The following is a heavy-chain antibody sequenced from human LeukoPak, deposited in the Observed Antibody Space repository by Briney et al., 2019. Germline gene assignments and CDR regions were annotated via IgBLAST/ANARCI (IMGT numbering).Heavy chain of an antibody. V-gene: IGHV4-34*01. J-gene: IGHJ5*02. CDR2: INHSGST. CDR1: GVSFSGYY. Sequence: SETLSLTCAGYGVSFSGYYWSWLRQPPGKGLEGFGEINHSGSTNYNPSLKSRVTISVDTSKNQFSLKLSSVTAADTAVYYCARVVTRQRPYGSGSYPVRWFDPWGQGTLVTVSS. CDR3: ARVVTRQRPYGSGSYPVRWFDP. D-gene: IGHD3-10*01.